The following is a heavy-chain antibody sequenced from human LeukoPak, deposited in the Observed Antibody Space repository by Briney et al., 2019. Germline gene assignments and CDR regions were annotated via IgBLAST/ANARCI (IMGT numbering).Heavy chain of an antibody. CDR3: ARGSLKRITIFGVVIIRDWFDP. V-gene: IGHV1-8*01. Sequence: ASVKVSCKASGYTFTSYDINWVRQATGQGLEWMGWMNPNSGNTGYAQKFQGRVTMTRNTSISTAYMELSSLRSEDTAVYYCARGSLKRITIFGVVIIRDWFDPWGQGTLVTVSS. CDR1: GYTFTSYD. D-gene: IGHD3-3*01. J-gene: IGHJ5*02. CDR2: MNPNSGNT.